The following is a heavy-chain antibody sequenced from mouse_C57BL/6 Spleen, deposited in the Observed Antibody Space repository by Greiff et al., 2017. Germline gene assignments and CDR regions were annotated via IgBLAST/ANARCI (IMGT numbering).Heavy chain of an antibody. Sequence: VQLQQSGAELVRPGSSVKLSCKASGYTFTSYWMHWVKQRPIQGLEWIGNIDPSDSETHYNQKFKDKATLTVDKSSSTAYMQLSSLTSEDSAVYYCARASTVVEAMDYWGQGTSVTVSS. J-gene: IGHJ4*01. CDR2: IDPSDSET. CDR3: ARASTVVEAMDY. CDR1: GYTFTSYW. D-gene: IGHD1-1*01. V-gene: IGHV1-52*01.